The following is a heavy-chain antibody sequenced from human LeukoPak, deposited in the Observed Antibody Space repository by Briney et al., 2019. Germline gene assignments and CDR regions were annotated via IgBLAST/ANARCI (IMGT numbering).Heavy chain of an antibody. V-gene: IGHV4-59*01. Sequence: SETLSLTCTVSGGSISSYYWSWIRQPPGKGLEWIGYIYYSGSTNYNPSLKSRVTISVDTSKNQFSLKLSSVTAADTAVYYCARSWAVPAAPDYWGQGTLVTVSS. CDR3: ARSWAVPAAPDY. CDR2: IYYSGST. CDR1: GGSISSYY. J-gene: IGHJ4*02. D-gene: IGHD2-2*01.